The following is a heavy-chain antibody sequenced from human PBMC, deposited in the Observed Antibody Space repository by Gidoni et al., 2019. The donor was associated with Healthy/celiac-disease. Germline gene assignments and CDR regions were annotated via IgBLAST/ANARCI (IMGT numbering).Heavy chain of an antibody. V-gene: IGHV3-48*02. Sequence: EVQLVESGGVLVQPGGSLSLSCAASVFTFGPYSMNWVLPAPGKGLEWVSYISSSSSTIYYADSVKGRFTISRDNAKNSLYLQMNSLRDEDTAVYYCARDSPWTEHHIYGMDVWGQGTTVTVSS. D-gene: IGHD1-1*01. CDR3: ARDSPWTEHHIYGMDV. CDR1: VFTFGPYS. CDR2: ISSSSSTI. J-gene: IGHJ6*02.